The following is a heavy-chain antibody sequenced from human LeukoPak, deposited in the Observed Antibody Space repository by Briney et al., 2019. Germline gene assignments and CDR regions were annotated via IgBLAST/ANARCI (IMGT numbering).Heavy chain of an antibody. CDR1: GGSFSGYY. D-gene: IGHD3-16*02. CDR3: ARRFYYDYVWGSYRPGYFDY. CDR2: INHSGST. Sequence: SETPSLTCAVYGGSFSGYYWSWIRQPPGKGLEWIGEINHSGSTNYNPSLKSRVTISVDTSKNQFSLKLSSVTAADTAVYYCARRFYYDYVWGSYRPGYFDYWGQGTLVTVSS. V-gene: IGHV4-34*01. J-gene: IGHJ4*01.